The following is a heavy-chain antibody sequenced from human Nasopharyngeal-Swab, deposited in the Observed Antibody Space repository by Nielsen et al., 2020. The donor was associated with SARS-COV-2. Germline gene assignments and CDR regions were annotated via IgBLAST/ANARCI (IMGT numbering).Heavy chain of an antibody. CDR2: ISSSSSYI. J-gene: IGHJ6*02. CDR1: GFTFSSYS. Sequence: GVSLKISCAASGFTFSSYSMNWVRQAPGKGLEGVLSISSSSSYIYYADSVKGRFTISRDNAKNTLYLQMNSLRAEDTAVYYCARAGGAYCGGDCYYYYGMDVWGQGTTVTVSS. D-gene: IGHD2-21*02. V-gene: IGHV3-21*01. CDR3: ARAGGAYCGGDCYYYYGMDV.